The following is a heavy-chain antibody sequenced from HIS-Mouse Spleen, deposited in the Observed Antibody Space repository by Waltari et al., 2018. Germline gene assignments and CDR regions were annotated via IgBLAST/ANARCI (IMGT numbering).Heavy chain of an antibody. CDR2: IYHSGST. J-gene: IGHJ5*02. CDR1: GYSISSGYY. V-gene: IGHV4-38-2*02. CDR3: ARVKT. Sequence: QVQLQESGPGLVKPSETLSLTCTVSGYSISSGYYWGWIRQHPGKGLEWIGSIYHSGSTYSHPSLKIRVTISVDTSKNQFSLKLSSVTAADTAVYYCARVKTWGQGTLVTVSS.